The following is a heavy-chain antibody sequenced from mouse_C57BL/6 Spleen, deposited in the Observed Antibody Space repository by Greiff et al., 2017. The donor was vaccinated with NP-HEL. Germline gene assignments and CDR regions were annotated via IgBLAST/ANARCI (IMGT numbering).Heavy chain of an antibody. Sequence: VQLQQSGAELVRPGTSVKVSCKASGYAFTNYLIEWVKQRPGQGLEWIGVINPGSGSTNYNEKFKSKATLTVDTSSSTAYMQLSSLTSEDSAVYYCANLYYYAMDYWGQGTSVTVSS. V-gene: IGHV1-54*01. CDR1: GYAFTNYL. CDR3: ANLYYYAMDY. J-gene: IGHJ4*01. CDR2: INPGSGST.